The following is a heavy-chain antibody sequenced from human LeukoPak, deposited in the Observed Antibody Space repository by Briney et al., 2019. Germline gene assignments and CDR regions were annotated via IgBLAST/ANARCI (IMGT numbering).Heavy chain of an antibody. CDR1: GGSFSGYY. Sequence: SETLSLTCAVYGGSFSGYYWSWIRQPPGKGLEWIGEINHSGSTNYNPSLKSRVTISVDTSKNQFPLKLSSVTDADTAVYYCARGDVFGGVIVPFDYWGQGTLVTVSS. CDR3: ARGDVFGGVIVPFDY. J-gene: IGHJ4*02. V-gene: IGHV4-34*01. D-gene: IGHD3-16*02. CDR2: INHSGST.